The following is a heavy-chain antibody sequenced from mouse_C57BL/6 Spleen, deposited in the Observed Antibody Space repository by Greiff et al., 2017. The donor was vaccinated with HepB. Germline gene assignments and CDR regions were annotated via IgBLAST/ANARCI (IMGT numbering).Heavy chain of an antibody. D-gene: IGHD2-3*01. Sequence: QVHVKQSGAELAKPGASVKLSCKASGYTFTSYWMHWVKQRPGQGLEWIGYINPSSGYTKYNQKFKDKATLTADKSSSTAYMQLSSLTYEDSAVYYCARGFQGYDGYYGWFAYWGQGTLVTVSA. CDR3: ARGFQGYDGYYGWFAY. CDR2: INPSSGYT. CDR1: GYTFTSYW. V-gene: IGHV1-7*01. J-gene: IGHJ3*01.